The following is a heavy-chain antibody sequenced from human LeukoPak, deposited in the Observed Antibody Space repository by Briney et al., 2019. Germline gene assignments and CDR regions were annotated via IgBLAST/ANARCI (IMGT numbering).Heavy chain of an antibody. CDR3: ASLYSSSSVSG. Sequence: SETLSLTCTASGGSISSSYYWGWIRQPPGKGLEWIGSIYYSGSTYYNPSLKSRVTISVDTSKNQFSLKLSSVTAADTAVYYCASLYSSSSVSGWGQGTLVTVSS. D-gene: IGHD6-6*01. V-gene: IGHV4-39*01. J-gene: IGHJ4*02. CDR1: GGSISSSYY. CDR2: IYYSGST.